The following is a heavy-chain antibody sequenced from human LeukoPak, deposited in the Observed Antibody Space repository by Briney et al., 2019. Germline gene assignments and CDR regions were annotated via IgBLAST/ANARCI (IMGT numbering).Heavy chain of an antibody. CDR1: GYTFTGYY. J-gene: IGHJ6*02. CDR2: INPNSGGT. CDR3: ARDSLYEIVVVPADYGMDV. V-gene: IGHV1-2*06. Sequence: GASVKVSCKASGYTFTGYYMHWVRQAPGQGLEWMGRINPNSGGTNYAQKFQGRVTMTRDTSISTAYMELSRLRSDDTAVYYCARDSLYEIVVVPADYGMDVWGQGTTVTVSS. D-gene: IGHD2-2*01.